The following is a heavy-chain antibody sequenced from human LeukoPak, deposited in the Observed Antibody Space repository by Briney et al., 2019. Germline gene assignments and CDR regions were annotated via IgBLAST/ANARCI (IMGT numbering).Heavy chain of an antibody. D-gene: IGHD2/OR15-2a*01. V-gene: IGHV1-69*13. Sequence: GASVKVSCKASGGTFSSYAISWVRQAPGQGLEWMGGIIPTFGTANYAQKFQGRVTITADESTSTAYMELSSLRSEDTAVYYCARDHGSTHPFDYWGQGTLVTVSS. CDR2: IIPTFGTA. CDR1: GGTFSSYA. CDR3: ARDHGSTHPFDY. J-gene: IGHJ4*02.